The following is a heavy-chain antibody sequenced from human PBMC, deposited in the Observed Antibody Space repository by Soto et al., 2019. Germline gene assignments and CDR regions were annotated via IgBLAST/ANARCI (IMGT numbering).Heavy chain of an antibody. J-gene: IGHJ5*02. CDR3: ARISGIAVAGWDWFDP. D-gene: IGHD6-19*01. V-gene: IGHV3-30-3*01. CDR1: GFTFSSYA. CDR2: ISYDGSNK. Sequence: PGGSLRLSCAASGFTFSSYAMHWVRQAPGKGLEWVAVISYDGSNKYYADSVKGRFTISRDNSKKTLYLQMNSLRAEDTAVYYCARISGIAVAGWDWFDPWGKGTLVTVSS.